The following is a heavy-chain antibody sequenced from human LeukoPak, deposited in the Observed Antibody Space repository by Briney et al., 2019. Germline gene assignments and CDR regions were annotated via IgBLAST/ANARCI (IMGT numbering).Heavy chain of an antibody. D-gene: IGHD2-2*01. CDR2: IRYDGSNE. CDR1: GLSFSGYG. J-gene: IGHJ6*02. Sequence: GGSLRLSCAASGLSFSGYGMHWVRQAPGKGLEWVAFIRYDGSNEYYADSVKGRFTISRDKSKNTLYLQMNSLRAEDTAIYYCVKGIRGYYYNMDVWGQGTTVTVSS. CDR3: VKGIRGYYYNMDV. V-gene: IGHV3-30*02.